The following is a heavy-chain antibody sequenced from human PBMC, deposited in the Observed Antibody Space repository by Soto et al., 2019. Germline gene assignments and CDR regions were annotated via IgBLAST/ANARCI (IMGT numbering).Heavy chain of an antibody. CDR3: AKCGYSFTYLPFDS. V-gene: IGHV4-39*01. D-gene: IGHD5-18*01. CDR1: GGSISTSSYY. J-gene: IGHJ4*02. Sequence: QLQLQESGPGLVKPSETLSLTCTVSGGSISTSSYYWGWIRQPPGKGLEWIGNIYYNGNTYYNPPLKSRVIISVSTSKNQFSLHPSSVTAADTAVYYCAKCGYSFTYLPFDSWGLGTLVAVSS. CDR2: IYYNGNT.